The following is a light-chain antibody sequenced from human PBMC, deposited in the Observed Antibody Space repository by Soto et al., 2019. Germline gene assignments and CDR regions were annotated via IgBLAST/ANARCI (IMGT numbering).Light chain of an antibody. V-gene: IGLV2-23*02. CDR2: EVS. CDR1: SSDVGSYNL. CDR3: CSYAGSSTWV. J-gene: IGLJ1*01. Sequence: QSVLTQPASVSGSPGQSITISCTGTSSDVGSYNLVSWYQQHPGKAPKLMTYEVSKRPSGVSNRFSGSKSGNTASLTISGLQAEDEADYYCCSYAGSSTWVFGTGTKAPS.